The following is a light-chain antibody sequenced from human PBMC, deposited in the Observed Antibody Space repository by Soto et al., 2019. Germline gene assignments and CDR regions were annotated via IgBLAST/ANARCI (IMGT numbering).Light chain of an antibody. V-gene: IGKV4-1*01. J-gene: IGKJ2*01. CDR1: QSVLYSSNNKNY. Sequence: DIVMTQSLDSLAVSLGESATINCKSTQSVLYSSNNKNYLAWYQQKPGQPPKLLIYWASTRESGVPDRFSSSGSGTDFTLTISGLQAEDVAVYYCQQYYSTPYTFGQGTKLEIK. CDR3: QQYYSTPYT. CDR2: WAS.